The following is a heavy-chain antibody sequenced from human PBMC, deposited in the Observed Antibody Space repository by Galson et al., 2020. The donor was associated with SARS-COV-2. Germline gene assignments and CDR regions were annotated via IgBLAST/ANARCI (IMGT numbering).Heavy chain of an antibody. Sequence: SETLSLTCAVYGGSFSGYYWSWIRQPPGKGLEWIGEINHGGSTNYNPSLKSRVTISLDTSKNHFSLDLSSVTAADTAVYYCARDSSYNWYFDLWGRGTLVTVSS. D-gene: IGHD3-22*01. CDR1: GGSFSGYY. CDR3: ARDSSYNWYFDL. J-gene: IGHJ2*01. CDR2: INHGGST. V-gene: IGHV4-34*01.